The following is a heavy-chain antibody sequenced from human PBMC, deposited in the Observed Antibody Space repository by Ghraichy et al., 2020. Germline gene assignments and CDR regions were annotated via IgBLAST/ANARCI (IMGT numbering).Heavy chain of an antibody. CDR3: AREGDLGAAFDI. Sequence: GGSLRLSCAASGFTFSSYSMNWVRQAPGKGLEWVSSISSSSSYIYYADSVKGRFTISRDNAKNSLYLQMNSLRAEDTAVYYCAREGDLGAAFDIWGQGTMVTVSS. J-gene: IGHJ3*02. CDR2: ISSSSSYI. CDR1: GFTFSSYS. D-gene: IGHD3-10*01. V-gene: IGHV3-21*01.